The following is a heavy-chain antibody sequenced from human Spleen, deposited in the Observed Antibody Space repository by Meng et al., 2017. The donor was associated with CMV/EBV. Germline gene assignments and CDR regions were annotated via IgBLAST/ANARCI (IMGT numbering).Heavy chain of an antibody. CDR2: IHPNTGGT. J-gene: IGHJ5*02. D-gene: IGHD2-2*01. Sequence: ASVKVSCKASGYTFTSYDINWVRQATGQGLEWMGWIHPNTGGTNYAQKFQGRVTMTRDTSIRTAYMELSRLRSDDTAIYYCATVSGYCSSMTCYQFDPWGQGTLVTVSS. V-gene: IGHV1-2*02. CDR1: GYTFTSYD. CDR3: ATVSGYCSSMTCYQFDP.